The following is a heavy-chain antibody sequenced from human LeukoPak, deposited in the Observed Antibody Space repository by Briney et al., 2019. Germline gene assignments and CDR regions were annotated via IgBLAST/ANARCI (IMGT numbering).Heavy chain of an antibody. CDR2: FSAYNANT. CDR1: GYTFNSYG. CDR3: ARFTSLDVYAFDI. V-gene: IGHV1-18*01. D-gene: IGHD1-1*01. J-gene: IGHJ3*02. Sequence: ASVKVSCKASGYTFNSYGISWVRQAPGQGLEWMGWFSAYNANTNYAQKLQGRVTMTTDTSTSTAHMELRSLRSDDTAVYYCARFTSLDVYAFDIWGQGTMVTVSS.